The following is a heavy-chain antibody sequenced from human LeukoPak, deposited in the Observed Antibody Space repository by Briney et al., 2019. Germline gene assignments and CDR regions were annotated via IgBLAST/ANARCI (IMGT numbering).Heavy chain of an antibody. Sequence: GGSLRLSCAASGFTFSSYEMNWVRQAPGKGLEWVSYISSSGSTIYYADSVKGRFTISRDNAKNSLYLQMNSLRAEDTAMYYCARGSAVAGTPDYWGQGTLVTVSS. J-gene: IGHJ4*02. CDR2: ISSSGSTI. V-gene: IGHV3-48*03. CDR3: ARGSAVAGTPDY. D-gene: IGHD6-19*01. CDR1: GFTFSSYE.